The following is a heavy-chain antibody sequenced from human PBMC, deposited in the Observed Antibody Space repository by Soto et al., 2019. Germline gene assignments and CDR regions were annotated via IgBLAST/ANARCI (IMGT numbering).Heavy chain of an antibody. J-gene: IGHJ4*02. CDR1: GFTFSSYG. Sequence: GGSLRLSCAASGFTFSSYGMHWVRQAPGKGLEWVAVISYDGSNKYYADSVKGRFTISRDNSKNTLYLQMNSLRAEDTAVYYCAKDGSIAVAGFLDYWGQGTLVTVSS. V-gene: IGHV3-30*18. CDR2: ISYDGSNK. CDR3: AKDGSIAVAGFLDY. D-gene: IGHD6-19*01.